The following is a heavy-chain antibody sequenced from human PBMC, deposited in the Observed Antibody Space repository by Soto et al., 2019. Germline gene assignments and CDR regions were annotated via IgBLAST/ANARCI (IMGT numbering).Heavy chain of an antibody. J-gene: IGHJ6*03. D-gene: IGHD5-12*01. CDR3: ARDFSYSGYDSYYYYMDV. V-gene: IGHV4-31*03. Sequence: PSETLSLTCTVSGGSISSGGYYWSWIRQHPGKGLEWIGYTYYSGSTYYNPSLKSRVTISVDTSKNQFSLKLSSVTAADTAVYYCARDFSYSGYDSYYYYMDVWGKGTTVTVSS. CDR2: TYYSGST. CDR1: GGSISSGGYY.